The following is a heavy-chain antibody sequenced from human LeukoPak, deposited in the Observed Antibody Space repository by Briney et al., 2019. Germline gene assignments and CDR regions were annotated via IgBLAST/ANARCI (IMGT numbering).Heavy chain of an antibody. Sequence: PGGALRLSCAASGFTFSSYAMQWVRQAPGRGVEWVAVISCDGSNKYYADSVKGRFTISRDNPKNTLYLQMNSLRAEDTAVYYCARGLRYFDWLLYRYFDYWGQGTLVTVSS. J-gene: IGHJ4*02. CDR1: GFTFSSYA. CDR2: ISCDGSNK. V-gene: IGHV3-30*04. CDR3: ARGLRYFDWLLYRYFDY. D-gene: IGHD3-9*01.